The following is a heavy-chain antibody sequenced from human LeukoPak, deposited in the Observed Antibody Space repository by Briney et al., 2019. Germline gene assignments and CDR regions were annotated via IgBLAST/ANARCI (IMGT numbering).Heavy chain of an antibody. D-gene: IGHD6-19*01. CDR3: ARHKQGYSSWSSMDV. CDR1: GGSFSGYY. CDR2: IYYSGST. Sequence: SETLSLTCAVYGGSFSGYYWSWIRQPPGKGLEWIGYIYYSGSTNYNPSLKSRVTISVDTSKNQFSLKLSSVTAADTAVYYCARHKQGYSSWSSMDVWGQGTTVTVSS. V-gene: IGHV4-59*08. J-gene: IGHJ6*02.